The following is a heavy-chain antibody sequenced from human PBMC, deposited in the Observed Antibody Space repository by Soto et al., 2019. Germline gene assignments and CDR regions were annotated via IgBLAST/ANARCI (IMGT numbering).Heavy chain of an antibody. V-gene: IGHV4-38-2*02. J-gene: IGHJ3*02. Sequence: PSETLSLTCAVSGYSISSGYYWGWIRQPPGKGLEWIGSIYHSGSTYYNPSLKSRVTISVDTSKNQFSLKLSSVTAADTAVYYCARDGGTRDAFDIWGQGTMVTVSS. CDR1: GYSISSGYY. CDR2: IYHSGST. D-gene: IGHD3-16*01. CDR3: ARDGGTRDAFDI.